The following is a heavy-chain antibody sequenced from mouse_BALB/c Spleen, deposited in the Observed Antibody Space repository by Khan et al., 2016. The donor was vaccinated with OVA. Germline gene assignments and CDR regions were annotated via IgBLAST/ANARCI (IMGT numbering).Heavy chain of an antibody. J-gene: IGHJ2*01. Sequence: EVQLQESGGGLVQPGGSRKLSCAASGFTFSTYGMHWVRQAPEKGLEWVAYISGDCSTVYYADTVKGRFTISRDNPKNTLFLQMTSLMSEDTARYYCATSYFYGYYFDYWGPGTTLTVSS. V-gene: IGHV5-17*02. CDR1: GFTFSTYG. CDR3: ATSYFYGYYFDY. D-gene: IGHD1-1*01. CDR2: ISGDCSTV.